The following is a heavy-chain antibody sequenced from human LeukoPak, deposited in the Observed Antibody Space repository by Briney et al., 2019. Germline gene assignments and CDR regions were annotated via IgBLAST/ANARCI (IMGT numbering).Heavy chain of an antibody. D-gene: IGHD4-17*01. Sequence: GASVKVSCRASGYTFTSYDINWVRQATGQGLEWMGWMNPNSGNTGYAQKFQGRVTMTRNTSISTAYMELSSLRSEDTAVYYCARAPPMTTVTRYNWFDPWGQGTLVTVSP. J-gene: IGHJ5*02. CDR1: GYTFTSYD. CDR3: ARAPPMTTVTRYNWFDP. V-gene: IGHV1-8*01. CDR2: MNPNSGNT.